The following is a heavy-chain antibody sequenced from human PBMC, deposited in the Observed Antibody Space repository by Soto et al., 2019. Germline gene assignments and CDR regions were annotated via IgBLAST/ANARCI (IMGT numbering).Heavy chain of an antibody. V-gene: IGHV1-18*01. CDR2: ISAYNGNT. D-gene: IGHD5-18*01. J-gene: IGHJ4*02. Sequence: ASVKVSCKASGYTFTSYGISWVRQAPGQGLEWMGWISAYNGNTNYAQKLQGRVTMTTDTSTSTAYMELRSLRSDDTAVYYCTCLQEGTAMVALLALRGQGSLVTVSS. CDR3: TCLQEGTAMVALLAL. CDR1: GYTFTSYG.